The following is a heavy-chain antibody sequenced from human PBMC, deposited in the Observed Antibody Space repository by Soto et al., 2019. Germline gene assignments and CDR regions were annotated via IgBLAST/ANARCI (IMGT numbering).Heavy chain of an antibody. CDR3: ARTYYYGSGSYGDWFDP. CDR2: IYYSGST. Sequence: QVQLQESGPGLVKPSETLSLTCTVSGGSISSYYWSWIRQPPGKGLEWIGYIYYSGSTNYNPSLKSRVTISVDTSKNQFSLKLSSVTAADTAVYYCARTYYYGSGSYGDWFDPWGQGTLVTVS. CDR1: GGSISSYY. D-gene: IGHD3-10*01. J-gene: IGHJ5*02. V-gene: IGHV4-59*08.